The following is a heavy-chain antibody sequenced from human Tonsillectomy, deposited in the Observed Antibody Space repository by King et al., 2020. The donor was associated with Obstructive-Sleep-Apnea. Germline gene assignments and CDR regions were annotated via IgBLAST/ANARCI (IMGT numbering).Heavy chain of an antibody. D-gene: IGHD3-3*01. CDR2: INSDGSST. CDR3: ARSKFRGSGRDGMDV. J-gene: IGHJ6*02. CDR1: GFTFSSYW. Sequence: VQLVESGGGLVQPGGSLRLSCAASGFTFSSYWMHWVRQAPGKGLVWVSRINSDGSSTSYADSVKGRFTISRDNAKNTLYLQMNSLRAEDTAVYYCARSKFRGSGRDGMDVWGQGTTVTVSS. V-gene: IGHV3-74*01.